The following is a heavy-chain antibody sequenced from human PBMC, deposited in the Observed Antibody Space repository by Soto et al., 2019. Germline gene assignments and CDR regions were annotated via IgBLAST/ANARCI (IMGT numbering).Heavy chain of an antibody. J-gene: IGHJ6*02. CDR1: GGYISGYD. CDR3: ARDLWGYCGTDCYPLDV. CDR2: MYKTGST. D-gene: IGHD2-21*02. Sequence: SETLSLTCTVSGGYISGYDWSWIRQPPGKGLEWIGYMYKTGSTVYNPSFKSRVTISVDTSKNQFSLKLNSVTAADTAVYYCARDLWGYCGTDCYPLDVWGQGTTVTVSS. V-gene: IGHV4-59*01.